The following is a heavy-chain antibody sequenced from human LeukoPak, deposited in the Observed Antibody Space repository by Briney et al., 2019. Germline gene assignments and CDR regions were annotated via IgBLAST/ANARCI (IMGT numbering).Heavy chain of an antibody. J-gene: IGHJ5*02. V-gene: IGHV1-69*13. CDR2: IIPIFGTA. Sequence: SVKVSCKASGGTFSSYAISWVRQAPGQGLEWMGGIIPIFGTANYAQKFQGRVTITADESTGTAYMELSSLRSEDTAVYYCARDLGYGGNSGWFDPWGQRTLVTVSS. D-gene: IGHD4-23*01. CDR3: ARDLGYGGNSGWFDP. CDR1: GGTFSSYA.